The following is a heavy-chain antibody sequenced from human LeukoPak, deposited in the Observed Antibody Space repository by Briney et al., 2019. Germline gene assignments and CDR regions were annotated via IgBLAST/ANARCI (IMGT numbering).Heavy chain of an antibody. V-gene: IGHV3-7*05. D-gene: IGHD5-18*01. J-gene: IGHJ5*02. CDR2: IKQDGSEK. CDR3: ARAGYSYGYVGWFDP. CDR1: GFTFSSYS. Sequence: GGSLRLSCSASGFTFSSYSMSWVRQAPGKGLEWVAYIKQDGSEKSYVDSVKGRFTISRDNAKNSLYLQMNNLRPEDTAVYYCARAGYSYGYVGWFDPWGQGTLVTVSS.